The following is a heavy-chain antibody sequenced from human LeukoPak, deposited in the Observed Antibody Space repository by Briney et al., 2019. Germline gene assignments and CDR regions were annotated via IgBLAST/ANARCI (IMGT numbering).Heavy chain of an antibody. J-gene: IGHJ3*02. CDR2: ISGSGGST. CDR1: GFPFSSYA. V-gene: IGHV3-23*01. D-gene: IGHD6-19*01. CDR3: AKEPGIAVAGTDAFDI. Sequence: PGGSLRLSCAASGFPFSSYAMSWVRQAPGKGLEWVSAISGSGGSTYYADSVKGRFTISRDNSKNTLYLQMNSLRAEDTAVYYCAKEPGIAVAGTDAFDIWGQGTMVTVSS.